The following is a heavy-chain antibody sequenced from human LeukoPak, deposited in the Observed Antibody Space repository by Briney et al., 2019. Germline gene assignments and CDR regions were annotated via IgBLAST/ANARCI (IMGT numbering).Heavy chain of an antibody. J-gene: IGHJ4*02. CDR1: GYTFTSYA. D-gene: IGHD1-26*01. V-gene: IGHV7-4-1*02. CDR3: ARDLQEMSIVGPPGSFGY. CDR2: INTNTGNP. Sequence: ASVKVSCKASGYTFTSYAMNWVRQAPGQGLEWMGWINTNTGNPTYARGFTGRFVFSLDTSVSTAYLQISSLKAEDTAVYYCARDLQEMSIVGPPGSFGYWGQGTLVTVSS.